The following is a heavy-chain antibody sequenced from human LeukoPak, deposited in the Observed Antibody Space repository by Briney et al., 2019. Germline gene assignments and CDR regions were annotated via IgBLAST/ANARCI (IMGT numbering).Heavy chain of an antibody. CDR1: GFTFSSYD. D-gene: IGHD3-10*01. V-gene: IGHV3-13*01. CDR3: ARGDPYGSGSYYNPPDY. J-gene: IGHJ4*02. CDR2: IGTAGDT. Sequence: GGSLRLSCAVSGFTFSSYDMHWVRQATGKGLEWVSAIGTAGDTYYPGSVKGRFTISRENAKNSLYLQMNSLRAGDTAVYYCARGDPYGSGSYYNPPDYWGQGTLVTVSS.